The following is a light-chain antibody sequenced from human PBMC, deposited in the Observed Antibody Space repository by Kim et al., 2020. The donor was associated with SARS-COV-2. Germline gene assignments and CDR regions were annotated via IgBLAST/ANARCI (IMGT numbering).Light chain of an antibody. J-gene: IGKJ2*01. Sequence: PSSRSASVGDRVTITCQASQDMGNYLNWYQQKPGKAPKLLIYDAFNLETGGPSKFSVSGSGTHFVFTIGSLQPEDLGTYYCQQYGAFGQGTKLEI. V-gene: IGKV1-33*01. CDR2: DAF. CDR1: QDMGNY. CDR3: QQYGA.